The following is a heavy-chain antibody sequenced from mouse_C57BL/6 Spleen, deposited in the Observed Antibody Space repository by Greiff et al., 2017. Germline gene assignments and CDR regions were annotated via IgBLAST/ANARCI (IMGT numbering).Heavy chain of an antibody. V-gene: IGHV1-80*01. Sequence: VQLQESGAELVKPGASVKISCKASGYAFSSYWMNWVKQRPGQGLEWIGQIYPGDGDTNYNGKFKGKDTLTADKSSSTAYMQLSSLTSEDSAVYFCARGCGSSYRYFDVWGTGTTVTVAS. CDR3: ARGCGSSYRYFDV. D-gene: IGHD1-1*01. CDR1: GYAFSSYW. CDR2: IYPGDGDT. J-gene: IGHJ1*03.